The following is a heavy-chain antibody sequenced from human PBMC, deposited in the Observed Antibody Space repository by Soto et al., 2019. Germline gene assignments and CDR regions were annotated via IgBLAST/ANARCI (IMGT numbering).Heavy chain of an antibody. V-gene: IGHV3-9*01. CDR3: AKMYSSSSPDAFDI. Sequence: GGSLRLSCAASGFTFDDYAMHWVRQAPGKGLEWVSGISWNSGSIGYADSVKGRFTISRDNAKNSLYLQMNSLRAEDTALYYCAKMYSSSSPDAFDIWGQGTMVTVSS. J-gene: IGHJ3*02. D-gene: IGHD6-6*01. CDR1: GFTFDDYA. CDR2: ISWNSGSI.